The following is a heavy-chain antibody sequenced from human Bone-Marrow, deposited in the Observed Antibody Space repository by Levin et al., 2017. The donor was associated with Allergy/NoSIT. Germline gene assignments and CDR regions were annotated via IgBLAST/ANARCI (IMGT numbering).Heavy chain of an antibody. V-gene: IGHV6-1*01. J-gene: IGHJ5*02. Sequence: SQTLSLTCAISGDSVSSSTATWHWIRQSPSRGLEWLGRTYYRSKWYNDFAVSVKRRITINSDTSRNQFSLQLHSMTPEDTAVYYCARGGWTQQGWFDPWGQGTLVTVSS. CDR3: ARGGWTQQGWFDP. D-gene: IGHD6-19*01. CDR2: TYYRSKWYN. CDR1: GDSVSSSTAT.